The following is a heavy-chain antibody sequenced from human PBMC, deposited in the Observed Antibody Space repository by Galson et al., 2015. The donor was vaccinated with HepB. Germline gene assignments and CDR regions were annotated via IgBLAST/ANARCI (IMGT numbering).Heavy chain of an antibody. CDR1: SGSFSGYY. D-gene: IGHD6-13*01. CDR2: INHSGST. J-gene: IGHJ5*02. CDR3: ARVRGQQLGRFPNLYNWFDP. Sequence: SETLSLTCAVYSGSFSGYYWSWIRQPPGKGLEWIGEINHSGSTNYNPSLKSRVTISVDTSKNQFSLKLSSVTAADTAVYYCARVRGQQLGRFPNLYNWFDPWGQGTLVTVSS. V-gene: IGHV4-34*01.